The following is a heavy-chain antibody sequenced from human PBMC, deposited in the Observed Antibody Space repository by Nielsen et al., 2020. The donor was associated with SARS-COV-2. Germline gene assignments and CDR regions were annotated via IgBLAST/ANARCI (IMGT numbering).Heavy chain of an antibody. J-gene: IGHJ3*02. CDR1: GFTFSSYG. Sequence: GESLKISCAASGFTFSSYGMHWVRQAPGKGLEWVAVISYDGSNKYYADSVKGRFTISRHSSNNTLFLQINSLRAEDTAVYYCARLYAGRIDAFDIWGQGTMVTVSS. CDR2: ISYDGSNK. D-gene: IGHD2-2*02. V-gene: IGHV3-30*03. CDR3: ARLYAGRIDAFDI.